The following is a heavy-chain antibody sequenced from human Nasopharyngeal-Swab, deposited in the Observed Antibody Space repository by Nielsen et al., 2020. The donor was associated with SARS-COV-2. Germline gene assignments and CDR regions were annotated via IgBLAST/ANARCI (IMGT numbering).Heavy chain of an antibody. Sequence: SETLSLTCTVSGDSINSNTYYWGWIRQPPGKGLEWIGTIYYSGSTYYNPSLKSRVTISVDTSKNQFSLKLSSVTAADTAVYYCARGTTVTTFFDYYGMDVWGQGTTVTVSS. V-gene: IGHV4-39*07. CDR2: IYYSGST. CDR1: GDSINSNTYY. CDR3: ARGTTVTTFFDYYGMDV. J-gene: IGHJ6*02. D-gene: IGHD4-17*01.